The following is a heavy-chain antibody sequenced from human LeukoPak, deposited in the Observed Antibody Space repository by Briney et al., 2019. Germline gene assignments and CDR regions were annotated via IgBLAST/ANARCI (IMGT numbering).Heavy chain of an antibody. CDR2: ISWTSGTM. CDR1: GFRFDDYA. J-gene: IGHJ5*02. CDR3: VRGTTVTTMGWLDH. Sequence: GGSLRLSCAASGFRFDDYAMHWVRQGPGKGLEWVSGISWTSGTMDYADSVKGRFTISRDNAKNSLYLQMSSLRAEDTAFYYCVRGTTVTTMGWLDHWGQGTLVTVSS. D-gene: IGHD4-17*01. V-gene: IGHV3-9*01.